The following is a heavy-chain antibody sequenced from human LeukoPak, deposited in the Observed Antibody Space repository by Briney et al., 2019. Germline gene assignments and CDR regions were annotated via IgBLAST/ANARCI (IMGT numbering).Heavy chain of an antibody. J-gene: IGHJ6*03. CDR3: ARADSANYYDSGRYFNYFYMDV. Sequence: SETLSLTCTVSGGSFSSHYWNWIRQPPGKGLEFIGYILYTGTTNFNPSLKSRVTISIDTSKNYFSLKLSAVTAADTAVYFCARADSANYYDSGRYFNYFYMDVWGRGTTVTVSS. CDR2: ILYTGTT. V-gene: IGHV4-59*11. D-gene: IGHD3-10*01. CDR1: GGSFSSHY.